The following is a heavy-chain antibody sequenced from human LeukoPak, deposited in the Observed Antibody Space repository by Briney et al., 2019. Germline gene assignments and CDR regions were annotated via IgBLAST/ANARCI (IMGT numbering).Heavy chain of an antibody. CDR2: IYPGDSDT. V-gene: IGHV5-51*01. D-gene: IGHD2-2*01. CDR1: GYSFTTYW. J-gene: IGHJ4*02. Sequence: GESLKISCRGSGYSFTTYWIGWVRQMPGKGLEWMGIIYPGDSDTRYSPSFQDQVTMSADKSINTAYLQWSSLQASDTAMYYCARRQGCSSTSCPPDSWGQGTLVTVSS. CDR3: ARRQGCSSTSCPPDS.